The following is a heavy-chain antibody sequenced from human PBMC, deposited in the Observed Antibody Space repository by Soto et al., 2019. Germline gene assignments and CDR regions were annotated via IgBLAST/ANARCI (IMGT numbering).Heavy chain of an antibody. CDR1: GFSLTTSGEA. Sequence: QITLKESGPTLVKPTQTLTLTCTFSGFSLTTSGEAVGWIRQPPGKALEWLALIYWDDDKRSSPSLKSRLTNTKDTSKNQVVLTMTNMDPVDTATYYCAHIPGSGQLLYSYYYYMDVWGKGTTVTVSS. D-gene: IGHD3-10*01. V-gene: IGHV2-5*02. CDR2: IYWDDDK. J-gene: IGHJ6*03. CDR3: AHIPGSGQLLYSYYYYMDV.